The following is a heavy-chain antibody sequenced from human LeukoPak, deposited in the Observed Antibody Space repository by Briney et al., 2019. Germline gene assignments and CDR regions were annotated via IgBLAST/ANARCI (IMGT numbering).Heavy chain of an antibody. J-gene: IGHJ6*02. CDR1: GGSMRSYY. CDR2: IYYSGST. Sequence: SETLSLTCTVSGGSMRSYYWVWIRQPPGKGLEWIGYIYYSGSTDYNPSLKSRVTISVDTSKNQFSLKLSSVTAADTAVYYCARQGDRYYYYYGMDVWGQGTTATVSS. V-gene: IGHV4-59*08. CDR3: ARQGDRYYYYYGMDV.